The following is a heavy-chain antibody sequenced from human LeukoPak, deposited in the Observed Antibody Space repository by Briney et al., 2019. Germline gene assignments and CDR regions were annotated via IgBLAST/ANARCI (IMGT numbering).Heavy chain of an antibody. Sequence: GGSLRLSCAASGFTFSSYNMNWVRQAPGKGLEWVSSITSSSTYIYYADSVRGRFTISRDNAKNSLYLQMNSLRAEDTAVYFCARDPYSGNYGAYYYYYMDVWGKGTTVTVSS. D-gene: IGHD1-26*01. J-gene: IGHJ6*03. CDR1: GFTFSSYN. V-gene: IGHV3-21*01. CDR3: ARDPYSGNYGAYYYYYMDV. CDR2: ITSSSTYI.